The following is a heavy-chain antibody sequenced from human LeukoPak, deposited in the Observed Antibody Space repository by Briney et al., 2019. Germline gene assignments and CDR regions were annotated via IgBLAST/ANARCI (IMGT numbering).Heavy chain of an antibody. CDR2: IYYSGST. Sequence: SETLSPTCTVSGGSISSYYWSWIRQPPGKGLEWIGYIYYSGSTNYNPSLKSRVTISVDTSKNQFSLKLSSVTAADTAVYYCARDHPSLAFDYWGQGTLVTVSS. V-gene: IGHV4-59*01. J-gene: IGHJ4*02. CDR3: ARDHPSLAFDY. CDR1: GGSISSYY.